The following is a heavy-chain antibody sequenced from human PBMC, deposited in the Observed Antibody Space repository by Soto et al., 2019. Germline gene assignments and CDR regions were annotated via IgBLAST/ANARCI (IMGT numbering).Heavy chain of an antibody. CDR2: IYYSGST. CDR3: ARTKTGIAVAGTFSYFDY. D-gene: IGHD6-19*01. CDR1: GGSISSSSYY. Sequence: SETLSLTCTVSGGSISSSSYYWGWIRQPPGKGLEWIGNIYYSGSTYYNPSLKSRVTISVDTSKNQFSLKLSSVTAADTAVYYCARTKTGIAVAGTFSYFDYWGQGTLVTVSS. V-gene: IGHV4-39*07. J-gene: IGHJ4*02.